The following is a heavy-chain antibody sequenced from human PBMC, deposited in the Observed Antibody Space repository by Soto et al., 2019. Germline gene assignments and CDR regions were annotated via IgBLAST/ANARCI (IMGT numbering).Heavy chain of an antibody. CDR1: GGTFSSYA. D-gene: IGHD6-13*01. CDR2: IIPIFGTA. Sequence: QVQLVQSGAEVKKPGSSVKVSCKASGGTFSSYAISWVRQAPGQGLEWMGGIIPIFGTANYAQKFQGRVTITADESTGTAYMELSSLRSEDTAVYYCAGDGYSSSWYSRYNWFDPWGQGTLVTVSS. CDR3: AGDGYSSSWYSRYNWFDP. J-gene: IGHJ5*02. V-gene: IGHV1-69*01.